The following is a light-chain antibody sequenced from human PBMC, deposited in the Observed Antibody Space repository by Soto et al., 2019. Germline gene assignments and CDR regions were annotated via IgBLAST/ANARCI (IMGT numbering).Light chain of an antibody. Sequence: EIVLTQSPATLSLSPGERATVSCRASQSVSSYLAWYQQKPGQAPRLLIYDASNRATGIPARFSGSGSGTDFTLTISSLEPEDCAVYYCQQRSNWLTFGGGTKVEIK. V-gene: IGKV3-11*01. J-gene: IGKJ4*01. CDR2: DAS. CDR1: QSVSSY. CDR3: QQRSNWLT.